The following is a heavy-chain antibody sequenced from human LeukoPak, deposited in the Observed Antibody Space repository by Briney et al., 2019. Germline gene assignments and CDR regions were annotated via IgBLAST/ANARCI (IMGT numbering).Heavy chain of an antibody. J-gene: IGHJ4*02. CDR2: ISGSGSAT. Sequence: GGSLRLSCAASGFSFSVYAMSWVRQAPGKGMEWVSGISGSGSATYYADSVKGRFTISRDNSKNTLYLQMNSLRAEDTAIYYCVRDLRFGRNPEFWGQGTLVTVSS. CDR1: GFSFSVYA. D-gene: IGHD3-10*01. V-gene: IGHV3-23*01. CDR3: VRDLRFGRNPEF.